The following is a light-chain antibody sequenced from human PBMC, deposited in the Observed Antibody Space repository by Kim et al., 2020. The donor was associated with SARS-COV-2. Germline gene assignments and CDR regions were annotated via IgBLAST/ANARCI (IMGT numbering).Light chain of an antibody. V-gene: IGLV3-1*01. CDR2: QDS. CDR1: KLGDNY. Sequence: PGQTASITCSGDKLGDNYACWYXQXPGQSPVLVIYQDSKRPSGIPERFSGSNSGNTATLTISGTQAXDEADYYCQAWDSSTAVFGGGTQLTVL. J-gene: IGLJ2*01. CDR3: QAWDSSTAV.